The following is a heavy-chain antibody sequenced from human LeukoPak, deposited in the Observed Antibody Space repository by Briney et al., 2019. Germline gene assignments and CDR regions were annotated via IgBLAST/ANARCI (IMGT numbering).Heavy chain of an antibody. D-gene: IGHD5-12*01. V-gene: IGHV3-33*01. CDR3: ARAGGYSGFDYGIYFDY. CDR2: IWFDGSKK. CDR1: GFTFSSYG. Sequence: GGSLRLSCAASGFTFSSYGMHWVRQAPGKGLEWVAIIWFDGSKKFYSDSVKGRFTMSRDNSKNTVYLQMNSLRAEDTAVYYCARAGGYSGFDYGIYFDYWGQGSLVTVSS. J-gene: IGHJ4*02.